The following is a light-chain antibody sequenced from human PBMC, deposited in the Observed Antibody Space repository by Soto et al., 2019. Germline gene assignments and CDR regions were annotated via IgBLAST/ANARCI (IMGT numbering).Light chain of an antibody. Sequence: EVVLTQSPGTLSLSPGERVTLSCRASQSINNNLAWHQKKPDQAPRLLIDGASRRATGIPDRFSGSGSGSEFTLTISRLEPEDFAVYHCQQYDSSPPTFGGGTKVESK. CDR3: QQYDSSPPT. J-gene: IGKJ4*01. CDR1: QSINNN. CDR2: GAS. V-gene: IGKV3-20*01.